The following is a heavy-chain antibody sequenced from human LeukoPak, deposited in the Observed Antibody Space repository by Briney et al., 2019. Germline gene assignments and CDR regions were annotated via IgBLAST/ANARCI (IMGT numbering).Heavy chain of an antibody. CDR2: IYYSGST. CDR3: ARQGGYCSGGTCYPNWFDP. D-gene: IGHD2-15*01. V-gene: IGHV4-59*08. J-gene: IGHJ5*02. CDR1: GGSISNYY. Sequence: MSSETLSLTCTVSGGSISNYYWSWIRQPPGKGLEWIGYIYYSGSTDYNPSLKSRVTISVDTSKNQFSLKLSSVTAADTAIYYCARQGGYCSGGTCYPNWFDPWGQGTLVTVSS.